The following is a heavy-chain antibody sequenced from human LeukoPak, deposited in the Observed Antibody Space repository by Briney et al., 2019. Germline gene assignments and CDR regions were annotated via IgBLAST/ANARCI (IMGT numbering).Heavy chain of an antibody. D-gene: IGHD1/OR15-1a*01. V-gene: IGHV4-39*07. CDR1: GGSISTNSYY. CDR3: ARGHLSSTRNYYLDF. J-gene: IGHJ4*02. CDR2: IHYTGIT. Sequence: PSETLSLTCTVSGGSISTNSYYWGWIRQTPGKGLDWVGSIHYTGITYHNPSLKSRVSISVDTSKNRFSLKLSAVTAADTAVYFCARGHLSSTRNYYLDFWGQGTLVTVSS.